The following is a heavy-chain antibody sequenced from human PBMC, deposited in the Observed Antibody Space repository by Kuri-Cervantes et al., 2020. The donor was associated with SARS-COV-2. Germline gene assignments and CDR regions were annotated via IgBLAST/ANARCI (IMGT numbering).Heavy chain of an antibody. CDR2: IWYDGSNK. CDR1: GFTFTNHG. J-gene: IGHJ4*02. D-gene: IGHD5-18*01. V-gene: IGHV3-33*01. CDR3: AREGGKMRGRFQLNFDY. Sequence: GGSLRLSCAASGFTFTNHGMHWVRQAPGKGLEWVALIWYDGSNKYYVDSVKGRFAISRDTSKNTLYLQMDRLRVEDTAVYYCAREGGKMRGRFQLNFDYWGQGTLVTVSS.